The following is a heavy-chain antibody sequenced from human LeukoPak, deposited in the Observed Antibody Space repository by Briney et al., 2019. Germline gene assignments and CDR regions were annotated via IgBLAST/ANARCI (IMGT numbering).Heavy chain of an antibody. CDR2: ISSSGSTI. Sequence: GGSQRLFCAASGFTFSSLEMDWVSQAPGKGLEGVSYISSSGSTIYYADSVKGRFTISRDNAKNSLHLQMDSLRAEDTAVYYCARVSGEKITPAEYFQHWGQGTLVTVSS. V-gene: IGHV3-48*03. J-gene: IGHJ1*01. CDR3: ARVSGEKITPAEYFQH. CDR1: GFTFSSLE. D-gene: IGHD3-10*01.